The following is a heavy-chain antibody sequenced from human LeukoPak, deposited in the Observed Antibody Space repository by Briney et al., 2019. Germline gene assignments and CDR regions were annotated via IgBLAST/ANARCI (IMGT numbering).Heavy chain of an antibody. CDR2: IYHSGST. D-gene: IGHD2-8*01. CDR3: ARGTTNRNLAFDI. V-gene: IGHV4-30-2*01. Sequence: SETLSLTCTVSGGSISSGGYSWSWIRQPPGKGLEWIGYIYHSGSTYYNPSLKSRVTISVDRSKNQFSLKLSSVTAADTAVYYCARGTTNRNLAFDIWGQGTMVTVSS. CDR1: GGSISSGGYS. J-gene: IGHJ3*02.